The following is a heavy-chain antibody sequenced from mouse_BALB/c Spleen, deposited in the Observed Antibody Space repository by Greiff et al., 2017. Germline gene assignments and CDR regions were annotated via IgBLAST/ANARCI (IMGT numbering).Heavy chain of an antibody. CDR3: ARAEFTTASVAY. Sequence: VQLKQSGAELVRPGALVKLSCKASGFNIKDYYMHWVKQRPEQGLEWIGWIDPENGNTIYDPKFQGKASITADTSSNTAYLQLSSLTSEDTAVYYCARAEFTTASVAYWGQGTLVTVSA. J-gene: IGHJ3*01. D-gene: IGHD1-2*01. V-gene: IGHV14-1*02. CDR1: GFNIKDYY. CDR2: IDPENGNT.